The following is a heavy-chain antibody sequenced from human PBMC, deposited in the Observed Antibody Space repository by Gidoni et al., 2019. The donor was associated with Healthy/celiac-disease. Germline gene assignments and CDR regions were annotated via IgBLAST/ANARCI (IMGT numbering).Heavy chain of an antibody. J-gene: IGHJ6*02. CDR2: IFSNDEK. V-gene: IGHV2-26*01. D-gene: IGHD2-21*02. CDR1: GFSLSNATMG. CDR3: ARAPWGGGNSDYYGMDV. Sequence: QVTLKESGPVLVKPTETLTLTCTVSGFSLSNATMGVSWIRQPPGKALEWLAHIFSNDEKSYSTSLKSRLTISKDTSKSQVVLTMTNMDPVDTATYYCARAPWGGGNSDYYGMDVWGQGTTVTVSS.